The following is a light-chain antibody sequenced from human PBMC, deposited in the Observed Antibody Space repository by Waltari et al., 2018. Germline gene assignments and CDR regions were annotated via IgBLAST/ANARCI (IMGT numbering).Light chain of an antibody. CDR3: AAWDDSLNGHWV. J-gene: IGLJ3*02. CDR1: SSNIGSHV. CDR2: RSD. Sequence: QSVLTQPPSASGTPGQRVPISCSGGSSNIGSHVVTWYQQLPGKAPKLLIYRSDQRPSGVPDRFSGSKSGTSASLAISGLQSEDEADYYCAAWDDSLNGHWVFGGGTKVTVL. V-gene: IGLV1-44*01.